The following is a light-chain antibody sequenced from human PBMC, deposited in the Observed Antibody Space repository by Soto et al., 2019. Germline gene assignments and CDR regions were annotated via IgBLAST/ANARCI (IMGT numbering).Light chain of an antibody. CDR3: QQYDNWPSVT. J-gene: IGKJ4*01. CDR1: QSVGRS. V-gene: IGKV3-15*01. CDR2: GTS. Sequence: IVMTQSPATLSVSPGERATLSCRASQSVGRSLAWYQQKPGQAPRLLIYGTSARATGIPATFSGSGSGTEFTLTISSLQSEDFAVYYCQQYDNWPSVTFGGGTQVEIK.